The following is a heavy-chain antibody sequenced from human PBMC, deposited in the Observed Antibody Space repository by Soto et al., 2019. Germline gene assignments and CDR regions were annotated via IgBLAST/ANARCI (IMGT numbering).Heavy chain of an antibody. CDR2: ISWNSGSI. CDR1: GFTFDDYA. Sequence: LRLSCAASGFTFDDYAMHWVRQAPGKGLEWVSGISWNSGSIGYADSVKGRFTISRDNAKNSLYLQMNSLGAEDTAVYYCARVADILTGYYRGGFDYWGQGTLVTVSS. D-gene: IGHD3-9*01. CDR3: ARVADILTGYYRGGFDY. J-gene: IGHJ4*02. V-gene: IGHV3-9*01.